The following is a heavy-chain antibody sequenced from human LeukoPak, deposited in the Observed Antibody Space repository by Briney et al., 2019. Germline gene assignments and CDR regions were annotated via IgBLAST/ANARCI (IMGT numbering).Heavy chain of an antibody. CDR1: GGSISSGDYY. V-gene: IGHV4-30-4*01. D-gene: IGHD4-17*01. J-gene: IGHJ4*02. CDR3: ARVDYGDFSSVFDY. Sequence: SETLSLTCTVSGGSISSGDYYWSWIRQPPGKGLEWIGYIYYSGSTYYNPSLKSRVTISVDTSKNQFSLKLSSVTAADTAVYYCARVDYGDFSSVFDYWGQGTLVTVSS. CDR2: IYYSGST.